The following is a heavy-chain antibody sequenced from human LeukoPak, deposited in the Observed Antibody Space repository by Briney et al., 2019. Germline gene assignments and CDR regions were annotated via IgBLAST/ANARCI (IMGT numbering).Heavy chain of an antibody. CDR2: IWYDGSNK. CDR1: GFTFSSYG. J-gene: IGHJ6*04. Sequence: QSGGSLRLSCAASGFTFSSYGMHWVRQAPGKGLEWVAVIWYDGSNKYYADSVKGRFTISRDNSKNTLYLKMNSLRAEDTAVYYCAKDRGSSGWGRRSPRVSEGQDVWGKGTTVTVSS. D-gene: IGHD6-19*01. CDR3: AKDRGSSGWGRRSPRVSEGQDV. V-gene: IGHV3-33*06.